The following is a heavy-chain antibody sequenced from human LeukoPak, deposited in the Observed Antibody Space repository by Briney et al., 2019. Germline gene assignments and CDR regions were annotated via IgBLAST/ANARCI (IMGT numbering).Heavy chain of an antibody. J-gene: IGHJ4*02. CDR2: MNPNSGNT. CDR1: GYTLTSYD. Sequence: ASVKVSCKASGYTLTSYDINWVRQATGQGLEWMGWMNPNSGNTGYAQKFQGRVTMTRNTSISTAYMELSSLRSEDTAVYYCARVRDSSSWYDYWGQGTLVTVSS. V-gene: IGHV1-8*01. D-gene: IGHD6-13*01. CDR3: ARVRDSSSWYDY.